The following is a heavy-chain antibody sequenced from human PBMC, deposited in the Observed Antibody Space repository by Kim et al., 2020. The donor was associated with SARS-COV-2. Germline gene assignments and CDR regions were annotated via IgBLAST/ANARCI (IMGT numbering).Heavy chain of an antibody. D-gene: IGHD3-22*01. CDR1: GFTFSSYS. J-gene: IGHJ6*02. V-gene: IGHV3-21*01. CDR3: ARDRAPLVVVITDAYYYYGMDV. CDR2: ISSSSSYI. Sequence: GGSLRLSCAASGFTFSSYSMNWVRQAPGKGLEWVSSISSSSSYIYYADSVKGRFTISRDNAKNSLYLQMNSLRAEDTAVYYCARDRAPLVVVITDAYYYYGMDVWGQGTTVTVSS.